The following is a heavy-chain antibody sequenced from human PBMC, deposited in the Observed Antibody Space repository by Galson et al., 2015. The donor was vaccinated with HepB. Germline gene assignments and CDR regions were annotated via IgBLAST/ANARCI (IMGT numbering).Heavy chain of an antibody. J-gene: IGHJ2*01. Sequence: SLRLSCAASRFTFSTYAMSWVRQAPGKGLEWVSAISGSGGSTYYADSVKGRFTISRDNSKNTLYLQMNSLRAEDTAVYYCAKAMVRGVIPASMFIHGYFDLWGRGTLVTVSS. CDR2: ISGSGGST. CDR3: AKAMVRGVIPASMFIHGYFDL. V-gene: IGHV3-23*01. CDR1: RFTFSTYA. D-gene: IGHD3-10*01.